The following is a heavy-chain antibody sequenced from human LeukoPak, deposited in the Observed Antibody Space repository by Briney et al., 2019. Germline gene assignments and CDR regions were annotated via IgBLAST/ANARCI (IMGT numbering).Heavy chain of an antibody. V-gene: IGHV4-34*01. CDR3: ARSGDKWLFSLCFVY. J-gene: IGHJ4*02. D-gene: IGHD3-22*01. CDR2: INHSGST. Sequence: SETLSLTCAVYGGSFSGYYWSWIRQPPGKGLEWIGEINHSGSTNYNPSLKSRVTISVDTSKNQFSLKLSSVTAADTAVYYCARSGDKWLFSLCFVYWGQGTLVTVSS. CDR1: GGSFSGYY.